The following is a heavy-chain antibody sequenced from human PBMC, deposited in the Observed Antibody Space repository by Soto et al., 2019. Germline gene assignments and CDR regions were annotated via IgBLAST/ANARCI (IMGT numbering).Heavy chain of an antibody. CDR2: IYYSGST. D-gene: IGHD6-19*01. V-gene: IGHV4-39*01. CDR3: ARHASGQWLAELDY. Sequence: QLQLQESGPGLVKPSETLSLTCTVSGGSISSSSYYWGWIRQPPGKGLEWIGSIYYSGSTYYNPSLKSRVTIYEDTSKNQCSLKLSSVTAADTAVYYCARHASGQWLAELDYWGQGTLVTVSS. CDR1: GGSISSSSYY. J-gene: IGHJ4*02.